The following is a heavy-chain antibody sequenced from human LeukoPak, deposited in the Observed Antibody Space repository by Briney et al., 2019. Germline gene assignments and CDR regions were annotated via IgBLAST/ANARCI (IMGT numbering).Heavy chain of an antibody. D-gene: IGHD2-15*01. CDR2: INPNSGGT. Sequence: ASVKVSCKDSGYTFTGYYMHWVRQAPGQGLEWMGRINPNSGGTNYAQKFQGRVTMTRDTSISTAYMELSRLRSDDTAVYYCARGGDCSGGSCQHNWFDPWGQGTLVTASS. V-gene: IGHV1-2*06. J-gene: IGHJ5*02. CDR1: GYTFTGYY. CDR3: ARGGDCSGGSCQHNWFDP.